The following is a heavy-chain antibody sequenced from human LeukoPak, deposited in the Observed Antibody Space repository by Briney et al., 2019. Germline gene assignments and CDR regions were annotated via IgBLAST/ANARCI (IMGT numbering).Heavy chain of an antibody. Sequence: GGSLRLSCAASGFTFRSYAMSWVRQAPGQGLEWVSIIYASGASTNYADSVRGRLTTFRDNSNNMVYLQMNSLRAEDTAVYYCATDFEQDSWCGHSDWGQGTLVTVSS. CDR3: ATDFEQDSWCGHSD. V-gene: IGHV3-23*01. D-gene: IGHD3-3*01. CDR2: IYASGAST. CDR1: GFTFRSYA. J-gene: IGHJ4*02.